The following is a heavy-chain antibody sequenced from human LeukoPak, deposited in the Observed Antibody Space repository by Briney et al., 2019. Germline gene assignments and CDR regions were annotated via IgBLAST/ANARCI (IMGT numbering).Heavy chain of an antibody. J-gene: IGHJ4*02. D-gene: IGHD3-3*01. CDR1: GGSISSSSYY. V-gene: IGHV4-39*01. CDR3: ARRSTIFGVEHYYFDY. CDR2: IYYSGST. Sequence: SETLSLTCTVSGGSISSSSYYWGWIRQPPGKGLEWIGSIYYSGSTYYNPSLKSRVTISVDTSKNQFSLKLSSVTAADTAVYYCARRSTIFGVEHYYFDYWGQGTLVTVSS.